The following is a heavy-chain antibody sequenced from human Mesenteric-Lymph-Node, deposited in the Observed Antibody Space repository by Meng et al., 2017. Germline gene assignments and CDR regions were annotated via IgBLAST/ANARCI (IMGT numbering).Heavy chain of an antibody. CDR2: IKLDGSQK. Sequence: GESLKISCVASGFSFSSHWMSWVRQAPGKGLEWVANIKLDGSQKYYLDSVKGRFTISRDNAKNSLYLEMNSLRVEDTAVYYCARYFGFLWGQGTLVTVSS. D-gene: IGHD3-9*01. CDR3: ARYFGFL. V-gene: IGHV3-7*01. J-gene: IGHJ4*02. CDR1: GFSFSSHW.